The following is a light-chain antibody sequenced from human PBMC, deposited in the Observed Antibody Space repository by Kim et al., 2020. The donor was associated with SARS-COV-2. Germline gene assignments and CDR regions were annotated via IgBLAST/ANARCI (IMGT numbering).Light chain of an antibody. CDR1: QSVSTY. Sequence: EIVLTQSPATLSLSPGERATLSCRASQSVSTYLAWYQQKPGQAPRLLIYDASNRATGIPARFSGSGSGTDFTLTISSLQAEDVAVYYCQQYYSIPWTFGQGTKVDIK. J-gene: IGKJ1*01. CDR2: DAS. CDR3: QQYYSIPWT. V-gene: IGKV3-11*01.